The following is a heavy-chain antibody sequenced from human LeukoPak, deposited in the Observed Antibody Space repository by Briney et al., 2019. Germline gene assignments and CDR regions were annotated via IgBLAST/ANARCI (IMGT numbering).Heavy chain of an antibody. CDR3: ARMGGFRHYITFGGVIE. CDR2: IYHSGST. CDR1: GYSISSGNY. J-gene: IGHJ4*02. V-gene: IGHV4-38-2*02. D-gene: IGHD3-16*02. Sequence: PSETLSLTCTVSGYSISSGNYWDWIRQPPGKGLEWIGSIYHSGSTYYNPSLKSRVTISVDTSKNQFSLKLSSVTAADTAVYYCARMGGFRHYITFGGVIEWGQGTLVTVSS.